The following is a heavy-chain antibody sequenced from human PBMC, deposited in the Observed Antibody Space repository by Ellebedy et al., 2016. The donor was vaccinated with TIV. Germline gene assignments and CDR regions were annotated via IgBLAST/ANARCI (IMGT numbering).Heavy chain of an antibody. Sequence: MPGGSLRLSCTVSGGSISSYYWSWIRQPPGKGLEWIGFIYYSGSTKYNPSLKSRVTISVDTSKNQFSLTLTSVTAADTAVYYCARGGGWTFDLWGRGSLVTVSS. V-gene: IGHV4-59*12. D-gene: IGHD3/OR15-3a*01. CDR3: ARGGGWTFDL. CDR1: GGSISSYY. CDR2: IYYSGST. J-gene: IGHJ4*02.